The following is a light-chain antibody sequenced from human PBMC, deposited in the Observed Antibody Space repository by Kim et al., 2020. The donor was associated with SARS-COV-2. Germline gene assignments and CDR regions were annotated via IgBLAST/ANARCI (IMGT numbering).Light chain of an antibody. CDR2: EDN. V-gene: IGLV6-57*04. CDR1: SGSIASNY. CDR3: QSYDSSNPWV. Sequence: NFMLTQPHSVSESPGKTVTISCTCSSGSIASNYVQWYQQRPGSAPTTVIYEDNQRPSGVPDRFSGSIDSSSNSASLTISGLKTEDEADYYCQSYDSSNPWVFGGGTQLTVL. J-gene: IGLJ3*02.